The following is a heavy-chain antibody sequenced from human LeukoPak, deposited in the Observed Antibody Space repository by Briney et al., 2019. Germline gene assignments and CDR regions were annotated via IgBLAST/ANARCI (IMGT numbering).Heavy chain of an antibody. V-gene: IGHV3-15*07. CDR3: VKAVLPLYSYGPGDY. D-gene: IGHD5-18*01. CDR2: IKSKTDGGTT. Sequence: GGSLRLSCAASGFTFSNAWMNWVRQAPGKGLEWVGRIKSKTDGGTTDYAAPVKGRFTISRDDSKNTLYLQMNSLRAEDTAVYYCVKAVLPLYSYGPGDYWGQGTLVTVSS. J-gene: IGHJ4*02. CDR1: GFTFSNAW.